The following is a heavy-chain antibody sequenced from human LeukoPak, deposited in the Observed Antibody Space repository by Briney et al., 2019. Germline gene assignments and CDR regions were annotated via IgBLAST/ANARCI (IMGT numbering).Heavy chain of an antibody. CDR1: GFTFSSYG. J-gene: IGHJ4*02. CDR2: IWYDGSNK. V-gene: IGHV3-33*01. Sequence: GGSLRLSCAASGFTFSSYGMHWVRQAPGKGLEWVAVIWYDGSNKYYADSVKGRFTISRDNSKNTLYLQMNSLRAEDTAVYYCARDRVKGIAAAGTFYYWGQGTLVTVSS. CDR3: ARDRVKGIAAAGTFYY. D-gene: IGHD6-13*01.